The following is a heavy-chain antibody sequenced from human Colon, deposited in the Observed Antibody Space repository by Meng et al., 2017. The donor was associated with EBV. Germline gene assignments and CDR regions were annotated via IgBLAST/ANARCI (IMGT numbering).Heavy chain of an antibody. CDR2: INHSGSA. V-gene: IGHV4-34*02. CDR1: GGSLSGYY. Sequence: HVQLQQVGEGLLKPSETLSLTCGVSGGSLSGYYWSWIRHFPGRTLEFIGDINHSGSANYNPSLRSRVTISVDTSKNQIFLNLHSVTAADTAVYHCARTFGYCSNNNCPRTLGYWGQGTLVTVSS. CDR3: ARTFGYCSNNNCPRTLGY. D-gene: IGHD2-2*03. J-gene: IGHJ4*02.